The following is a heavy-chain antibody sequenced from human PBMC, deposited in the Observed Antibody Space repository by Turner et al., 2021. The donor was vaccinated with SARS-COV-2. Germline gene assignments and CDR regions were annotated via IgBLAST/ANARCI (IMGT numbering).Heavy chain of an antibody. Sequence: DVQLVVYGGGVVLPGGCLRRLCSASGVSSCSYWMSWVRQAPGKGLEWVANINQDGSEKCYVDSVKGRFTISRDNAKNSMYLQMNSLRAEDTAVYYCARDRSTYYDFWSGNWHFDYWGQGTLVTVSS. CDR1: GVSSCSYW. CDR2: INQDGSEK. CDR3: ARDRSTYYDFWSGNWHFDY. D-gene: IGHD3-3*01. V-gene: IGHV3-7*01. J-gene: IGHJ4*02.